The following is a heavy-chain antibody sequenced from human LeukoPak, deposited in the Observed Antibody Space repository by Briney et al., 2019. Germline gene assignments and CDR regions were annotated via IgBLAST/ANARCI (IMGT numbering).Heavy chain of an antibody. CDR3: ARVPYDSSGYYWFDY. V-gene: IGHV4-4*02. J-gene: IGHJ4*02. CDR2: IYHSGST. Sequence: SGTLSLTCAVSGGSISSSNWWSWVRQPPGKGLEWIGEIYHSGSTNYNPSLKSRVTISVDKSKNQFSLKPSSVTAADTAVYYCARVPYDSSGYYWFDYWGQGTLVTVSS. CDR1: GGSISSSNW. D-gene: IGHD3-22*01.